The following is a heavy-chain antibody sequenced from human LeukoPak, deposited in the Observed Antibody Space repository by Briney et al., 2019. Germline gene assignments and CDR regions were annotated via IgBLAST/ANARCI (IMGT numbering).Heavy chain of an antibody. D-gene: IGHD3-3*01. CDR3: ASLPYYDFWSGYSDTGSFDY. CDR2: IYYSGST. J-gene: IGHJ4*02. Sequence: PSETLSLTCTVSGGSISSSSYYWGWIRQPPGKGLEWIGSIYYSGSTYYNPSLKSRVTISVDTSKNQFSLKLSSVTAADTAVYYCASLPYYDFWSGYSDTGSFDYWGQGTLVTVSS. V-gene: IGHV4-39*01. CDR1: GGSISSSSYY.